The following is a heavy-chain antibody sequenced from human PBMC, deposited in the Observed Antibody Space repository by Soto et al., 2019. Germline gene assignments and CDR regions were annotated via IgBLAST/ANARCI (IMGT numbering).Heavy chain of an antibody. J-gene: IGHJ3*02. CDR2: SYYSGST. CDR3: ARSEVATRKHDAFDI. Sequence: QLQLQESGPGLVKPSETLSLTCTVSGGSITSSTYYWGWIRQPPGKALEWIGNSYYSGSTYYNPSLESRVPISVDTSKNHFSLKLSSVTAADTAVYYCARSEVATRKHDAFDIWGQGTMVTVSS. CDR1: GGSITSSTYY. V-gene: IGHV4-39*02. D-gene: IGHD5-12*01.